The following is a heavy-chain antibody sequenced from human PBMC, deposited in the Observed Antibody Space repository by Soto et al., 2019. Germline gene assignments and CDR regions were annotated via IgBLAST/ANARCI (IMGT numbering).Heavy chain of an antibody. CDR2: IYHSGST. CDR1: GGSISSSNW. V-gene: IGHV4-4*02. CDR3: ARGGTDSSGYYWGYFQH. J-gene: IGHJ1*01. D-gene: IGHD3-22*01. Sequence: QVQLQESGPGLVKPSGTLSLTCAVSGGSISSSNWWSWVRQPPGKGQEWIGEIYHSGSTNYNPSLKSRVTRSVDKSKNQFSLKLSSVTAADTAVYYCARGGTDSSGYYWGYFQHWGQGTLVTVSS.